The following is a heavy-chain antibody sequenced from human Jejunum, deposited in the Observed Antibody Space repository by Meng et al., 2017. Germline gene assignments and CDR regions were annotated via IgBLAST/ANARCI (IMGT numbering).Heavy chain of an antibody. V-gene: IGHV4-30-2*01. CDR3: ARGAYFDY. CDR1: GGSTSSVGYS. CDR2: ISYSGSA. J-gene: IGHJ4*02. Sequence: GAGSVLGKLSEALSLAWAVLGGSTSSVGYSWHWIRLPPGKGLQWIGYISYSGSAFYNPSLKSRVTLSVDRSKNQFSLNLSSVTAADTAVYYCARGAYFDYWGQGTLVTVSS.